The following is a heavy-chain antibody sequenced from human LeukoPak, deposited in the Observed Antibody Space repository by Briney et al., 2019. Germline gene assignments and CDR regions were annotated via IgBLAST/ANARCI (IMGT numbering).Heavy chain of an antibody. CDR2: IYPGESDT. V-gene: IGHV5-51*01. CDR1: GYRFTSYW. Sequence: GGSLQISCKGSGYRFTSYWLGWVGQRPGKGLEWMGIIYPGESDTSYNPSFQGHVTISADKSISTGYLQWSRLKSSDTAMYYCARQRATYSLADFDYWGQGTLVTVSS. CDR3: ARQRATYSLADFDY. J-gene: IGHJ4*02. D-gene: IGHD5-18*01.